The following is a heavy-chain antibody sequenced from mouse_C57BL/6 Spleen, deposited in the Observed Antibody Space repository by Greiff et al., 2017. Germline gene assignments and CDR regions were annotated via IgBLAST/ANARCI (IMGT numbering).Heavy chain of an antibody. J-gene: IGHJ2*01. D-gene: IGHD1-1*01. CDR1: GFTFSDYY. CDR2: INYDGSST. CDR3: ARVGPIYYYGSSFDY. Sequence: EVQVVESEGGLVQPGSSMKLSCTASGFTFSDYYMAWVRQVPEKGLEWVANINYDGSSTYYLDSLKSRFIISRDNAKNILYLQMSSLKSEDTATYYCARVGPIYYYGSSFDYWGQGTTLTVSS. V-gene: IGHV5-16*01.